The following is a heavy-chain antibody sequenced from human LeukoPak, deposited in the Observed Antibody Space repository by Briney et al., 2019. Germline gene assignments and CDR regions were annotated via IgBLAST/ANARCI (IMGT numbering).Heavy chain of an antibody. V-gene: IGHV3-23*01. CDR1: GFTFSCYG. J-gene: IGHJ4*02. D-gene: IGHD3-3*01. CDR3: AKANRFVGVVVYFDY. CDR2: ISGSGGST. Sequence: GGSLRLSCAASGFTFSCYGMSWVRQAPGKGLECVSGISGSGGSTYYADSVKGRFTISRDNSKNTLYLQMTSLRAEDTAVYYCAKANRFVGVVVYFDYWGQGTLVTVSS.